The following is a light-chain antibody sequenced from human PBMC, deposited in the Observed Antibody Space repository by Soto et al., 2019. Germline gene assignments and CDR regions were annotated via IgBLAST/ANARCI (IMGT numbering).Light chain of an antibody. CDR2: EAS. CDR3: QYYNNV. V-gene: IGKV1-5*03. Sequence: DIQMTQSPSTLSASVGDRVTITCRASQSISSWLAWYQQKPGKAPKLLIYEASYLETGVPSRFSGSGSGTEFTLTISSLQTDDFATYYCQYYNNVFGPGTKVDIK. CDR1: QSISSW. J-gene: IGKJ3*01.